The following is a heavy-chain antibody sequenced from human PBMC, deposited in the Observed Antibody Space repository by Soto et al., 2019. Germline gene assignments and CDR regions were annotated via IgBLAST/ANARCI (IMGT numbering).Heavy chain of an antibody. Sequence: EVQLVESGGGLVQPGGSLRLSCAASGFTFSNYWMSWVRQAPGKGLEWVANMKQDGSVKYFVDSVKGRFTVSRDNARNSRYLQMNSLRAEDTAVYYCARIGYSSSSFDYWGRGTLVTVSS. D-gene: IGHD6-6*01. V-gene: IGHV3-7*05. CDR2: MKQDGSVK. J-gene: IGHJ4*02. CDR3: ARIGYSSSSFDY. CDR1: GFTFSNYW.